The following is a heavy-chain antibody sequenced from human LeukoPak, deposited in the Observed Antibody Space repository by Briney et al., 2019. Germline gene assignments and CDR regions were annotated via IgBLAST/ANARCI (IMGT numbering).Heavy chain of an antibody. J-gene: IGHJ4*02. CDR1: GFTFTSYG. CDR2: ITTSSSYI. CDR3: ARKQDYGDYLQYFDY. Sequence: GGSLRLSCAASGFTFTSYGMSWVRQAPGKGLEWVSCITTSSSYIYYADSVKGRFTISRDNAKNSLYLQMNSLRAEDTAVYYCARKQDYGDYLQYFDYWGQGALVTVSS. D-gene: IGHD4-17*01. V-gene: IGHV3-21*01.